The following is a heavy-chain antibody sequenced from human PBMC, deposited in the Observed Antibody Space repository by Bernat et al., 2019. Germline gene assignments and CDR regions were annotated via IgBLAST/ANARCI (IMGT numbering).Heavy chain of an antibody. J-gene: IGHJ4*02. D-gene: IGHD3-10*01. CDR2: VSGSADRT. CDR3: ATHHGSGTYYNFFDY. Sequence: EVQLLESGGGLVQPGGSLILSCAASGSTFSNYAMSWVRQAPGKGLEWVAAVSGSADRTFYADSVKGWLTISRDNSKSTLYLQMESLRAEDTAVYECATHHGSGTYYNFFDYWGQGTLVTVSS. CDR1: GSTFSNYA. V-gene: IGHV3-23*01.